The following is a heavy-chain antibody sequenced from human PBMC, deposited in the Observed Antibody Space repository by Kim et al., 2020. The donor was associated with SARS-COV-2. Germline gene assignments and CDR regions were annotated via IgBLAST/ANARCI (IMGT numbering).Heavy chain of an antibody. V-gene: IGHV1-24*01. CDR1: GYTLTELS. Sequence: ASVKVSCKVSGYTLTELSMHWVRQAPGKGLEWMGGFDPEDGETIYAQKFQGRVTMTEDTSTDTAYMELSSLRSEDTAVYYCATSPSIWFGELHYYYGMDVWGQGTTVTVSS. CDR3: ATSPSIWFGELHYYYGMDV. J-gene: IGHJ6*02. D-gene: IGHD3-10*01. CDR2: FDPEDGET.